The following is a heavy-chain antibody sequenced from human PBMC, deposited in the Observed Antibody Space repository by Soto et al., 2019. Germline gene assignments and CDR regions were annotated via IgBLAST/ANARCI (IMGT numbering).Heavy chain of an antibody. CDR1: GGSISTVNYW. J-gene: IGHJ4*02. CDR2: IYNGGST. CDR3: ARGPSGNKVDS. Sequence: QVQLQESGPGLVKPSQTLSLTCTVSGGSISTVNYWWSWILQSPDMGLEWIGHIYNGGSTYNNPSIESRVTMSVDTSIYQLSLTLSSVSAAHTAVYYCARGPSGNKVDSWGQGNLVTVSS. V-gene: IGHV4-30-4*01. D-gene: IGHD1-1*01.